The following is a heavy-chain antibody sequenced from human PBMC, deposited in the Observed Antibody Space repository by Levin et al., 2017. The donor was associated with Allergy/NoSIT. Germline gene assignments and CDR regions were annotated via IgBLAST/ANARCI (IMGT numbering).Heavy chain of an antibody. V-gene: IGHV1-46*01. CDR3: ARDPTMVRGVQRHFDY. D-gene: IGHD3-10*01. Sequence: GESLKISCKASGYTFTSYYMHWVRQAPGQGLEWMGIINPSGGSTSYAQKFQGRVTMTRDTSTSTVYMELSSLRSEDTAVYYCARDPTMVRGVQRHFDYWGQGTLVTVSS. CDR1: GYTFTSYY. CDR2: INPSGGST. J-gene: IGHJ4*02.